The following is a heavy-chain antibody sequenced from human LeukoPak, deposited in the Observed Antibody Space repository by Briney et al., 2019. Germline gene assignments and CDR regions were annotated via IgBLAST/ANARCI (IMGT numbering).Heavy chain of an antibody. J-gene: IGHJ4*02. Sequence: SETLSLTCAVSGGSISSSDWWSWVRQPPGKGLEWIGEIYHSGSTNYIPSLKSRVTISIDKSKNQFSLKLSSVTAADTAVYYCASVYRGFTFDYWGQGTLVTVSS. CDR3: ASVYRGFTFDY. CDR1: GGSISSSDW. D-gene: IGHD2-2*02. V-gene: IGHV4-4*02. CDR2: IYHSGST.